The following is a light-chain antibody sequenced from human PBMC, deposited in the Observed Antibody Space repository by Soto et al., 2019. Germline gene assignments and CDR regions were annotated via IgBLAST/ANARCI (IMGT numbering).Light chain of an antibody. J-gene: IGKJ5*01. CDR1: QSVGNC. CDR3: QQCNNWPPIT. CDR2: DVS. Sequence: DIVLTQSPSTLSLYPGERAALSCRASQSVGNCLAWYQQKPGQAPRLLIYDVSSRAPGIPARFSGSGSGTDFTLTISSLEPEDFAVYYCQQCNNWPPITFGQGTRLEIK. V-gene: IGKV3-11*01.